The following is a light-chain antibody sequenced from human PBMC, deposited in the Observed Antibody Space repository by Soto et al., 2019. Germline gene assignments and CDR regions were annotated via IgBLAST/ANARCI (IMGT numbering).Light chain of an antibody. J-gene: IGKJ1*01. CDR3: QQGYSSRWT. CDR1: QNIRSY. CDR2: ATS. V-gene: IGKV1-39*01. Sequence: DIQMTQSPSSLSASVGDRVTITCRASQNIRSYLNWYQQKPGKAPQLLIYATSSLQTGVPSRFSASGSGTDFILVISDLQPEDSATYYCQQGYSSRWTSGRGTKVEI.